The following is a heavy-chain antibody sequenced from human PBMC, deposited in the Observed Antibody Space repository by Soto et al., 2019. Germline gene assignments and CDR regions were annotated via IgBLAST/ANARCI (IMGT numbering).Heavy chain of an antibody. Sequence: GGYPRNRIRQPPGKALEWIGHTYHSGNPYYNPSLKSRVTVSVDTSKNQFSLKLSSVTAADTVVYYCARHPSDFWFDPWGQGPLVTVS. V-gene: IGHV4-30-2*04. CDR2: TYHSGNP. D-gene: IGHD2-21*02. J-gene: IGHJ5*02. CDR3: ARHPSDFWFDP. CDR1: GGYP.